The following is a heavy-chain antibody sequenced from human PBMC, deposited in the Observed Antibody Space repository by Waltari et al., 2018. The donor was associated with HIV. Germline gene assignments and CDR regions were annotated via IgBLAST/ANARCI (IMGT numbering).Heavy chain of an antibody. Sequence: QVQLQESGPGLVMPSETLSLTCFVSGGSISSYYWDWIRPPPGEGLSWIGHIDYSGSTNYTPSLRSRVSISIDTSKNQFSLKLSAGTAADTAVYYCARDPSAVAPGLYYYGLSLWGPGTTVTVSS. CDR2: IDYSGST. V-gene: IGHV4-59*01. CDR3: ARDPSAVAPGLYYYGLSL. D-gene: IGHD5-12*01. J-gene: IGHJ6*02. CDR1: GGSISSYY.